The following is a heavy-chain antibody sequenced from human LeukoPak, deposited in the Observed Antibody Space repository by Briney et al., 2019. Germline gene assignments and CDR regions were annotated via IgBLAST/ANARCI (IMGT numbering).Heavy chain of an antibody. CDR2: LSGSGGST. J-gene: IGHJ4*02. V-gene: IGHV3-23*01. CDR1: GFTFSSYA. CDR3: AKDHPGAITPDY. Sequence: GGSLRLSWAASGFTFSSYAMSWVRQAPGKGLEWVSGLSGSGGSTYYADSVKGRFTISRDNSKNALYLQMNSLRAEDTAVYYCAKDHPGAITPDYWGQGTLVTVSS. D-gene: IGHD1-26*01.